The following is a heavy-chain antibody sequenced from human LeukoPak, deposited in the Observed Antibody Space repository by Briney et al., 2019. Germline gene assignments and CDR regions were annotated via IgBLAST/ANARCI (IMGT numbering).Heavy chain of an antibody. CDR3: ARHGSVRSPLGP. J-gene: IGHJ5*02. CDR2: IYASGST. D-gene: IGHD3-10*01. Sequence: GSLRLSCAASGITFSSYSMNWIRQPPGKVLEWIGYIYASGSTNYNPSLKSRVTISVDTSKNQFSLNLTSVTAADTAVYYCARHGSVRSPLGPWGQGTLVTVSS. CDR1: GITFSSYS. V-gene: IGHV4-4*09.